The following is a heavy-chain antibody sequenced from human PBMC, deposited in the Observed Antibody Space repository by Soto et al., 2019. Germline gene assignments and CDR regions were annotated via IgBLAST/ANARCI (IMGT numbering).Heavy chain of an antibody. CDR2: IYWDDDE. V-gene: IGHV2-5*02. D-gene: IGHD2-2*01. J-gene: IGHJ4*02. CDR3: AHGSCSSADCYPNPYLDY. CDR1: GFSLSTTAEG. Sequence: QITLKESGPTLVKHTQTLTLTCTFSGFSLSTTAEGVGWIRQPPGKALEWLALIYWDDDERYSPSLKSRLTIAKDTSQNLVVLTMTNVDPVDTATYYCAHGSCSSADCYPNPYLDYWGQGILVTGSS.